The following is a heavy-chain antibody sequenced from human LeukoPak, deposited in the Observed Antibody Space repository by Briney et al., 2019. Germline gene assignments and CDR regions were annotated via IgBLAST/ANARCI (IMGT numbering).Heavy chain of an antibody. CDR3: ARVSPNTVTTLQYFDY. D-gene: IGHD4-17*01. CDR2: IKQDGSEK. Sequence: PGGSLRLSCAASGFTFSSYWMSWVRQAPGKGLEWVANIKQDGSEKYYVDSGKGRFTISRDNAKNSLYPQMNSLRAEDTAVYYCARVSPNTVTTLQYFDYWGQGTLVTVSS. V-gene: IGHV3-7*01. CDR1: GFTFSSYW. J-gene: IGHJ4*02.